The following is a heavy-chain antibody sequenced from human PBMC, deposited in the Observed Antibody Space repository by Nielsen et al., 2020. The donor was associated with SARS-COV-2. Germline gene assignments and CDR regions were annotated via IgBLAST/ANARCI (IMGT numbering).Heavy chain of an antibody. Sequence: ASVKVSCKASGYTFTSYAMNWVRQAPGQGLEWMGWINTNTGNPTYAQGFTGRFVFSLDTSVSTAYLQISSLKAEDTAVYYCARVERGYCSSTSCPTFDYWGQGTLVTVSS. CDR2: INTNTGNP. J-gene: IGHJ4*02. V-gene: IGHV7-4-1*02. CDR3: ARVERGYCSSTSCPTFDY. D-gene: IGHD2-2*01. CDR1: GYTFTSYA.